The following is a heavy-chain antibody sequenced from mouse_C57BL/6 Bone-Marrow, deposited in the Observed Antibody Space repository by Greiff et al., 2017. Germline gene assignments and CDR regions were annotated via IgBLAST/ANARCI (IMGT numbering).Heavy chain of an antibody. CDR1: GYTFTSYW. Sequence: VQLQQPGAELVKPGASVKLSCKASGYTFTSYWMQWVKQRPGQGLEWIGEIDPSDSYTNYNQKFKGKATLTVDTSSSTAYMQLSSLTSEDSAVYYCARDYYGSSRDYWGQGTTLTVSS. V-gene: IGHV1-50*01. D-gene: IGHD1-1*01. CDR3: ARDYYGSSRDY. J-gene: IGHJ2*01. CDR2: IDPSDSYT.